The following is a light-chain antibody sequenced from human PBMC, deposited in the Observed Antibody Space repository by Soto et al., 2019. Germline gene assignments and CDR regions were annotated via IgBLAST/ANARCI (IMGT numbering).Light chain of an antibody. CDR2: DVN. CDR1: SSDVGAYDY. V-gene: IGLV2-14*03. Sequence: QSALTQPASVSGSPGQSIAISCTGTSSDVGAYDYVSWYQQHPGKAPKLMINDVNHWPSGVSNRFSGSKSGNTASLTISGLQAEDEADYYCSSYTSSGSVIFGGGTKVTVL. J-gene: IGLJ2*01. CDR3: SSYTSSGSVI.